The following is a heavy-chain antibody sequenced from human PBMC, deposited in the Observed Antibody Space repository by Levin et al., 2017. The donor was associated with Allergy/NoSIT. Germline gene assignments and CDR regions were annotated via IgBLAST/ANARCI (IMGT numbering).Heavy chain of an antibody. CDR1: GFTFSRQW. V-gene: IGHV3-7*04. CDR3: ARSFWFGEFYFDY. D-gene: IGHD3-10*01. Sequence: TGGSLRLSCAGSGFTFSRQWMSWVRQAPGKGLEWVANIKEDGTEKYYVDSVKGRFSISRDNAKNSLSLQMNSLRGEDTAVYYCARSFWFGEFYFDYWGQGTLVTVSS. J-gene: IGHJ4*02. CDR2: IKEDGTEK.